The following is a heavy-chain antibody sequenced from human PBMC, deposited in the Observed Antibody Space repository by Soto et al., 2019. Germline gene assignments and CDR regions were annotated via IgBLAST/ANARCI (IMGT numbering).Heavy chain of an antibody. CDR3: ARGSVVAATLFDY. CDR2: IYYSGST. V-gene: IGHV4-31*03. CDR1: GGSISSGGYY. J-gene: IGHJ4*02. D-gene: IGHD2-15*01. Sequence: QVQLQESGPGLVKPSQTLSLTCTVSGGSISSGGYYWSWIRQHPGKGLEWIGYIYYSGSTYYNPSLKSRVTISVDTCKYQCALKLSSVPAADTAVYYCARGSVVAATLFDYWRQGTLVTVSS.